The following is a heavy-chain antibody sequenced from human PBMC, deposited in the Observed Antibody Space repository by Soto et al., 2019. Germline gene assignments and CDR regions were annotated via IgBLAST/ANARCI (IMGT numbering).Heavy chain of an antibody. CDR2: IYYSGSS. J-gene: IGHJ4*02. D-gene: IGHD4-4*01. CDR1: GDSVSSNNHY. Sequence: QLQLQESGPGLVKPSETLSLTCTVSGDSVSSNNHYWGWIRQPPGKGLEWIGNIYYSGSSYYNPSLKNRVTISVDTSKNQFFLKLNSVTAADTAVYFCARTKQQQLHQPFQTPWGQGTLVTVSS. CDR3: ARTKQQQLHQPFQTP. V-gene: IGHV4-39*01.